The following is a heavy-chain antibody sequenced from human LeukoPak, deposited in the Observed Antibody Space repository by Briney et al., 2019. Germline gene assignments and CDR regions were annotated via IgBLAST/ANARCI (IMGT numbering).Heavy chain of an antibody. CDR3: VKHSGGVYGSSDY. CDR2: MGSSGVDT. V-gene: IGHV3-23*01. D-gene: IGHD1-1*01. CDR1: GFTFSSYA. J-gene: IGHJ4*02. Sequence: GGSLRLSCAASGFTFSSYAMSWFRQAPGKGLEWVSTMGSSGVDTYYADSVKGRFTISKDSAKTTLQMNSLRAEDTALYYCVKHSGGVYGSSDYWGQGTLVTVSS.